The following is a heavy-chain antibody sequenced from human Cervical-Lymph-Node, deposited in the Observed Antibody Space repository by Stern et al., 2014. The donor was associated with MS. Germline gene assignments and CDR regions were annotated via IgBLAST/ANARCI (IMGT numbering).Heavy chain of an antibody. CDR3: ARTRMTTVTNSWFDP. CDR1: GFSLSNARMG. CDR2: IFSNDEK. V-gene: IGHV2-26*01. J-gene: IGHJ5*02. Sequence: ESGPVLVKPTETLTLTCTVSGFSLSNARMGVSWIRQPPGKALEWLAPIFSNDEKSYNTSLKSRLTISKDTSKSQVVLTMTNMDPVDTATYYCARTRMTTVTNSWFDPGGQGTLVTVSS. D-gene: IGHD4-11*01.